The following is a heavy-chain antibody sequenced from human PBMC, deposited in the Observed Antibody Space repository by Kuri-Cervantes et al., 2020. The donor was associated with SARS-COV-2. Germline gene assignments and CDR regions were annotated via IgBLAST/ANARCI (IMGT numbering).Heavy chain of an antibody. CDR3: ARAYSNYVFGYYYYGMDV. V-gene: IGHV4-30-4*01. D-gene: IGHD4-11*01. CDR1: GGSISSGDYY. CDR2: IYYSGST. J-gene: IGHJ6*02. Sequence: SCTVSGGSISSGDYYWSWIRQPPGKGLEWIGYIYYSGSTYYDPSLKSRVTISVDTSKNQFSLKLSSVTAADTAVYYCARAYSNYVFGYYYYGMDVWGQGTTVTVSS.